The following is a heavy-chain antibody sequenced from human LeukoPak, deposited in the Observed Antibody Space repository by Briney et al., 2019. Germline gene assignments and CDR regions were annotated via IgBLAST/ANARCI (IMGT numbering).Heavy chain of an antibody. J-gene: IGHJ4*02. CDR3: ARHLEQPTAPYFDY. Sequence: SETLSLTCAVSGYSISSGYYWGWIRQPPGKGLEWIGSIYHSGSTYYNPSLKSRVTISVDTSKNQFSLKLSSVTAADTAVYYCARHLEQPTAPYFDYWGQGTLVTVSS. CDR2: IYHSGST. CDR1: GYSISSGYY. V-gene: IGHV4-38-2*01. D-gene: IGHD6-13*01.